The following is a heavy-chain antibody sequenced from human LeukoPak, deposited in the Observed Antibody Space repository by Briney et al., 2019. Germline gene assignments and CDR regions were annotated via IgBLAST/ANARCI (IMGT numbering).Heavy chain of an antibody. CDR1: GFTFNRCW. J-gene: IGHJ4*02. V-gene: IGHV3-7*03. Sequence: GGSLRLSCVVSGFTFNRCWMNWVRQAPGKGLEWVAHINPDGRDTYYVDSVKGRFTLSRDNAKNSLFLQMNSLRAEDTAVYYCVKNSGWYCLDYWGQGTLVTVSS. CDR2: INPDGRDT. D-gene: IGHD6-13*01. CDR3: VKNSGWYCLDY.